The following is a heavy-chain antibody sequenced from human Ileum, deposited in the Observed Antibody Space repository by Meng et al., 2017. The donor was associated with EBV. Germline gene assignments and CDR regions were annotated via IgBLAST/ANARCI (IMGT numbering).Heavy chain of an antibody. CDR3: ARSSPIVRGLDY. J-gene: IGHJ4*02. Sequence: QGQLPESGPGLVKPSGTRSLTCAVPRDSVGGSDWWSWVRQPPGKGLEWIGEVYHDGATNYHPSLKSRVTISLDKSKNEVNLHLNSLTAADTAVYFCARSSPIVRGLDYWGQGTLVTVSS. CDR1: RDSVGGSDW. CDR2: VYHDGAT. V-gene: IGHV4-4*02. D-gene: IGHD3-10*01.